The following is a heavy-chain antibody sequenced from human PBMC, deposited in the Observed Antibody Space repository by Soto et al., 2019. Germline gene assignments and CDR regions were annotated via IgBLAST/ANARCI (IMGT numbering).Heavy chain of an antibody. Sequence: QVQLVQSGAEEKKPGASVKVSCKASGYTFTSYAMHWVRQAPGQRLEWMVWINAGNGNTKYSQKFQGRVTITRDTSASTAYMELGSLRSEDTAVYYCARAPGGPGIAEYWGQGTLVTVSS. D-gene: IGHD6-13*01. J-gene: IGHJ4*02. CDR1: GYTFTSYA. CDR3: ARAPGGPGIAEY. CDR2: INAGNGNT. V-gene: IGHV1-3*05.